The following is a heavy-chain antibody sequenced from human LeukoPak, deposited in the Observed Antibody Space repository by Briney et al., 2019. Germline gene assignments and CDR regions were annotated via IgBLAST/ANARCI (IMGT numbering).Heavy chain of an antibody. CDR1: GFTFDDYA. CDR2: ISWNSGSI. Sequence: GGSLRLSCAASGFTFDDYAMHWVRQAPGKGLEWVSGISWNSGSIVYADSVKGRFTISRDNAKNSLYLQMNSLRAEDTALYYCAKDGGMATASPFDYWGQGTLVTVSS. J-gene: IGHJ4*02. CDR3: AKDGGMATASPFDY. D-gene: IGHD5-24*01. V-gene: IGHV3-9*01.